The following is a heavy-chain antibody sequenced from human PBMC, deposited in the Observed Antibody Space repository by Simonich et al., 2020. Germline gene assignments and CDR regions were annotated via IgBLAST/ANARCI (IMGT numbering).Heavy chain of an antibody. CDR2: IYHRGST. Sequence: QVQLQESGPGLVKPSETLSLTCAVSGYSISSGYYWGWIRQPPRKGLEWIGRIYHRGSTNYNPSRKSRVTISVDTSKNQFSLKRSSVTAADTAVYYCRGYCSNTSCYDYWGQGTLVTVSS. CDR3: RGYCSNTSCYDY. CDR1: GYSISSGYY. V-gene: IGHV4-38-2*01. J-gene: IGHJ4*02. D-gene: IGHD2-2*01.